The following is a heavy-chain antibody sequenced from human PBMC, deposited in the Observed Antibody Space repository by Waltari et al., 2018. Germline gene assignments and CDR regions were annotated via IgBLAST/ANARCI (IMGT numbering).Heavy chain of an antibody. Sequence: QLQESGPGLVKPSETLSLTCTVPGGSIRSTTYYWGWVRQSPGKGLEWIGYIYYSGSTYYNPSLKSRVTISVDTSKNQFSLKLSSVTAADTAVYYCASDCSGGSCPLDAFDIWGQGTMVTVSS. CDR3: ASDCSGGSCPLDAFDI. CDR2: IYYSGST. CDR1: GGSIRSTTYY. J-gene: IGHJ3*02. D-gene: IGHD2-15*01. V-gene: IGHV4-30-4*08.